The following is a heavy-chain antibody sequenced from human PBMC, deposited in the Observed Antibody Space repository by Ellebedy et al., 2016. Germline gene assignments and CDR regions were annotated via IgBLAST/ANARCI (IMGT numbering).Heavy chain of an antibody. CDR3: ARDGSEWSRDY. Sequence: GGSLRLXYAASGFTFSIAGMTWVRQAPGKGLEWVATIVFSGTATYYADSVKGRFIISRDNTKNSLFLQMNSLGVEDTAVYYCARDGSEWSRDYWGQGTLVTVSS. CDR2: IVFSGTAT. J-gene: IGHJ4*02. CDR1: GFTFSIAG. D-gene: IGHD3-3*01. V-gene: IGHV3-21*06.